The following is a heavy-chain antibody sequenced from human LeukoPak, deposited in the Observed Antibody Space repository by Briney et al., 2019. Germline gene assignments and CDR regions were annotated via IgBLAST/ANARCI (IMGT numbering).Heavy chain of an antibody. Sequence: SVKVSCKASGGTFSSYAISWVRQAPGQGLEWMGRIIPIFGTANYAQKFQGRVTITADKSTSTAYMELSSLRSEDTVVYYCARDKGSSSSGRIYYYYYYMDVWGKGTTVTVSS. CDR2: IIPIFGTA. V-gene: IGHV1-69*06. CDR1: GGTFSSYA. J-gene: IGHJ6*03. CDR3: ARDKGSSSSGRIYYYYYYMDV. D-gene: IGHD6-6*01.